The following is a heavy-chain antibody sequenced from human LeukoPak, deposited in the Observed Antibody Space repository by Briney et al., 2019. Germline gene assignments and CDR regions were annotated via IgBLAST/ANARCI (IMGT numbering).Heavy chain of an antibody. V-gene: IGHV4-39*07. Sequence: SETLSLTCTVSGGSISSSSYYWGWIRQPPGKGLEWIGSIYYSGSTYYNPSLKSRVTISVDTSKNQFSLKLSSVTAADTAVYYCARGIDGERWLQSRYFDYWGQGTLVTVSS. CDR1: GGSISSSSYY. D-gene: IGHD5-24*01. CDR2: IYYSGST. J-gene: IGHJ4*02. CDR3: ARGIDGERWLQSRYFDY.